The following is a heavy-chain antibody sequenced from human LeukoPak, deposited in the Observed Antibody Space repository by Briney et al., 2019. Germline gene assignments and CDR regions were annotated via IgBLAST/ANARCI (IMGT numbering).Heavy chain of an antibody. CDR1: GGSISSSGYY. CDR2: INYSGTT. CDR3: ARVDIVIVPSANFDC. D-gene: IGHD2-2*01. Sequence: SETLSVTCIVSGGSISSSGYYWGWIRQPPGKGLEWIGSINYSGTTYYNPSLRSRVTISVDTSKNQFSLKLSSVTAADTAVYYCARVDIVIVPSANFDCWGQGTLVTVSS. J-gene: IGHJ4*02. V-gene: IGHV4-39*01.